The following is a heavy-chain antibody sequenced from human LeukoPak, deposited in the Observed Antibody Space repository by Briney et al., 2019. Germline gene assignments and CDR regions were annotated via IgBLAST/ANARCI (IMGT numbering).Heavy chain of an antibody. Sequence: ASGKVSFKASGGTFSSYAISWVRQAPGQGLEWMGGIIPIFGTANYAQKFQGRVTITTDESTSTAYMELSSLRSEDTAVYYCARERETNFDYWGQGTLVTVSS. J-gene: IGHJ4*02. D-gene: IGHD4-11*01. V-gene: IGHV1-69*05. CDR3: ARERETNFDY. CDR2: IIPIFGTA. CDR1: GGTFSSYA.